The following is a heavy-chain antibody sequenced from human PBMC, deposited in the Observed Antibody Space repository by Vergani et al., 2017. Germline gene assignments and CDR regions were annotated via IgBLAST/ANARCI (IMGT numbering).Heavy chain of an antibody. V-gene: IGHV3-21*01. CDR3: ERASSWYTFGFDY. CDR2: IISSSSYI. Sequence: EVQLVESGGGLVKPGGSLRLSCAASGFTFSSYSMNWVRQAPGKGLGWCSSIISSSSYIYYEDSGKGRFTLSRNNAKNSLYLQMNSLRAEDTAVYYCERASSWYTFGFDYWGQGTLVTVSS. J-gene: IGHJ4*02. CDR1: GFTFSSYS. D-gene: IGHD6-13*01.